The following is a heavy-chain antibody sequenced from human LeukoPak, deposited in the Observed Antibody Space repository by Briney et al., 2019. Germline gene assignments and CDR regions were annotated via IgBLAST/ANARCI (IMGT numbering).Heavy chain of an antibody. CDR2: ISGSGGST. J-gene: IGHJ4*02. CDR3: AKDPNGPEAEYYFDY. Sequence: GGSLRLSCAASGFTFSCYAMSWVRQAPGKGLEWVSAISGSGGSTYYADSVKGRFTISRDNSKNTLYLQMNSLRAEDTAVYYCAKDPNGPEAEYYFDYWGQGTLVTVSS. CDR1: GFTFSCYA. D-gene: IGHD1-1*01. V-gene: IGHV3-23*01.